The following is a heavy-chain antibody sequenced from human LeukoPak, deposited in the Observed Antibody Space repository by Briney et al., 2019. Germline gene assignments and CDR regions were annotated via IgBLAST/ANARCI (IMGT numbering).Heavy chain of an antibody. CDR2: ISYSGST. D-gene: IGHD6-19*01. J-gene: IGHJ4*02. CDR3: ARHGGSSSGLYYFDY. CDR1: GGSISSYY. Sequence: PSETLSLTCTVSGGSISSYYWSWIRQPPGKGLEWIGYISYSGSTKYNPFLKSRVTISVDTSKNQFSLKLSSVTAADTAVYYCARHGGSSSGLYYFDYWGQGTLVTVSS. V-gene: IGHV4-59*08.